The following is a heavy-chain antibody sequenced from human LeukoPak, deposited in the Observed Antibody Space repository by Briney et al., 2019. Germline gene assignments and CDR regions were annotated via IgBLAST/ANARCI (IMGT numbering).Heavy chain of an antibody. D-gene: IGHD6-13*01. CDR1: GGSISSSSYY. J-gene: IGHJ5*02. CDR2: IYYSGST. Sequence: SETLSLTCTVSGGSISSSSYYWGWIRQPPGKGLEWIGSIYYSGSTYYNPSLKSRVTISVDTSKNQFSLKLSSVTAADTAVYYCATCIAAAGRGGFDPWGQGTLVTVSS. V-gene: IGHV4-39*01. CDR3: ATCIAAAGRGGFDP.